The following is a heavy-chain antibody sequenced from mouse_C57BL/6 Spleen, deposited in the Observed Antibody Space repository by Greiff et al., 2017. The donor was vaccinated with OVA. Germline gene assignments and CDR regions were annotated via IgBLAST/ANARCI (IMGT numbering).Heavy chain of an antibody. J-gene: IGHJ2*01. CDR1: GYTFTSYG. D-gene: IGHD3-2*01. CDR3: ARRDSSYYCDY. V-gene: IGHV1-81*01. CDR2: IYPRSGNT. Sequence: QVQLQQSGAELARPGASVKLPCKASGYTFTSYGISWVKQRTGQGLEWIGEIYPRSGNTYYNEKFKGKATLTADKSSSTAYMELRSLTSEDSAVYFCARRDSSYYCDYWGQGTTLTVSS.